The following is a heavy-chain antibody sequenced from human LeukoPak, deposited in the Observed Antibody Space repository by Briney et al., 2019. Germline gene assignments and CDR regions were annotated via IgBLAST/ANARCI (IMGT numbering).Heavy chain of an antibody. CDR1: GFTFSSYG. D-gene: IGHD3-9*01. Sequence: GGSLRLSCAASGFTFSSYGMHWVRQAPGKGLEWVAFIRYDGSNKYYADSVKGRFTISRDNSKNTLYLQMNSLRAEDTAVYYCARANDILTGYEEYFDYWGQGTLVTVSS. V-gene: IGHV3-30*02. J-gene: IGHJ4*02. CDR2: IRYDGSNK. CDR3: ARANDILTGYEEYFDY.